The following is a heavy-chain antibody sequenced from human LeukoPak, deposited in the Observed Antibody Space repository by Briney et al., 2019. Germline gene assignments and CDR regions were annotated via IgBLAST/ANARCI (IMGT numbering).Heavy chain of an antibody. CDR1: GFTFDDHA. Sequence: GGSLRLSCAASGFTFDDHAMHWVRQAPGKGLEWISLVSWDGGTTYYADSVKGRFTISRDNSKNSVYLQMNSLRPEDTAIYYCTKGLRFAAALTPFDYWGQGTLVTVSS. CDR2: VSWDGGTT. CDR3: TKGLRFAAALTPFDY. D-gene: IGHD6-13*01. J-gene: IGHJ4*02. V-gene: IGHV3-43D*03.